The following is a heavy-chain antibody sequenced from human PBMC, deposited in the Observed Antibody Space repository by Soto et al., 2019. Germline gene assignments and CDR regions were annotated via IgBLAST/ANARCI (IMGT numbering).Heavy chain of an antibody. CDR1: GFTFSSNA. Sequence: EVQLLESGGGLVQPGGSLRLSCAASGFTFSSNAMSWVRQAPGKGLEWVSAISGSGGSTYYADSVKGRFTISRDNSKNTLYLQMNSLRAEDTAVYYCAKDSVPLPYSGSYCDYWGQGTLVTVSS. CDR3: AKDSVPLPYSGSYCDY. J-gene: IGHJ4*02. V-gene: IGHV3-23*01. CDR2: ISGSGGST. D-gene: IGHD1-26*01.